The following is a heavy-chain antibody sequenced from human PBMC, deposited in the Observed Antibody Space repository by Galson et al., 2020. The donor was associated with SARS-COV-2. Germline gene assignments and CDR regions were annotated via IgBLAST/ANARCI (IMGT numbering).Heavy chain of an antibody. CDR3: ARVLWPTYCDFAYWFDP. CDR1: GGSISSGGYY. V-gene: IGHV4-31*03. CDR2: IYYSGST. J-gene: IGHJ5*02. D-gene: IGHD3-3*01. Sequence: ETSATLSLTCTVSGGSISSGGYYWRWIRQHPGKGLEWTGYIYYSGSTHYNPSLTSRGTISVDTSTNQFSLKLSSVTAEDTAVYYCARVLWPTYCDFAYWFDPWGQGTLVTVSS.